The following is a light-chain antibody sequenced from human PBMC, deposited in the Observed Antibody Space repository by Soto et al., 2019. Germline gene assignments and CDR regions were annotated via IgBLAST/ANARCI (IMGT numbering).Light chain of an antibody. Sequence: QSVLTQPACVSVSPGQSITISCTGTSSDVGGYNYVSWYQQHPGKAPKLMIYEVSNRPSGVSNRFSGSKSGNTASLTISGLQAEDEADYYCSLYTSSSTFYVFGTGPKVTVL. J-gene: IGLJ1*01. CDR1: SSDVGGYNY. CDR3: SLYTSSSTFYV. CDR2: EVS. V-gene: IGLV2-14*01.